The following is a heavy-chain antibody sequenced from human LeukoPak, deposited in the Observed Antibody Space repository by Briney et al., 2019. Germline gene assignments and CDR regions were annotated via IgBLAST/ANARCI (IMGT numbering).Heavy chain of an antibody. V-gene: IGHV3-23*01. D-gene: IGHD3-22*01. J-gene: IGHJ5*02. Sequence: GASLRLSCAASGFTFSSYAMSWVRQAPGKGLEWVSAISGSGDSTYYADSVKGRFTISRDNSKNTLYLQMNSLRAEDTAVYYCAKDAFDYYDSSGPESWGQGTLVTVSS. CDR2: ISGSGDST. CDR1: GFTFSSYA. CDR3: AKDAFDYYDSSGPES.